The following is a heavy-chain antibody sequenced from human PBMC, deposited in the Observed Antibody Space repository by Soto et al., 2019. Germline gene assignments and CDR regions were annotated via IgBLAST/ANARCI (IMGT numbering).Heavy chain of an antibody. V-gene: IGHV1-2*04. J-gene: IGHJ4*02. D-gene: IGHD3-10*01. CDR1: GYTFTCYY. Sequence: ASVKVSCQASGYTFTCYYMHWVRQAPGQGLEWIGWINPNSGGTNYAQKFQGWVTMTRDTSISTAYMELSRLRSDDTAVYYCARDARGDEAPMDYWGQGTLVTVSS. CDR2: INPNSGGT. CDR3: ARDARGDEAPMDY.